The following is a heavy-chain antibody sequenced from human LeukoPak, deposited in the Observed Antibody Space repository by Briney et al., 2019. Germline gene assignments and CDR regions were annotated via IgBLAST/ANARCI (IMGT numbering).Heavy chain of an antibody. V-gene: IGHV4-4*02. J-gene: IGHJ4*02. D-gene: IGHD3-22*01. CDR2: IYHSGST. Sequence: SETLSLTRAVSGGSISSSNWWSWVRQPPGKGLEWIGEIYHSGSTNYNPSLKSRVTMSVDRSKNQFSLKLSSVTAADTAMYYCARASYDSSGYYFLWGQGTLVTVSS. CDR1: GGSISSSNW. CDR3: ARASYDSSGYYFL.